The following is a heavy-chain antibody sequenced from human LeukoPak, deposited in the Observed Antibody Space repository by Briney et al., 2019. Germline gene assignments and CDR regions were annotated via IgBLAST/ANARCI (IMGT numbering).Heavy chain of an antibody. J-gene: IGHJ4*02. CDR3: VKEMSGYAYGDY. D-gene: IGHD3-16*01. CDR2: ISARGDRT. V-gene: IGHV3-23*01. CDR1: GFTFGTYA. Sequence: GGSLRLSCVASGFTFGTYAMSWVRQAAGKGLEWVSAISARGDRTYYADSVKGRFTISRDNSKNTLYVQMNSLRVEDTAAYFCVKEMSGYAYGDYWGQGALVTLSS.